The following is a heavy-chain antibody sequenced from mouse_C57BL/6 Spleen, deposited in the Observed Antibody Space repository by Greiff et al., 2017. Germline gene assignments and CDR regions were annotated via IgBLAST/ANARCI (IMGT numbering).Heavy chain of an antibody. CDR3: AKNEDEGFAY. CDR2: ISSGSSTI. Sequence: EVKLVESGGGLVKPGGSLKLSCAASGFTFSDYGMHWVRQAPEKGLEWVAYISSGSSTIYYADTVKGRFTISRDNAKNTLFLQMTSLRSEDTAMYYCAKNEDEGFAYWGQGTLVTVSA. V-gene: IGHV5-17*01. CDR1: GFTFSDYG. J-gene: IGHJ3*01.